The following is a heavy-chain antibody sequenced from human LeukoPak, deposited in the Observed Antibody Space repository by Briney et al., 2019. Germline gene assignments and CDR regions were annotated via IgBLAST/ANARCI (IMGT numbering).Heavy chain of an antibody. D-gene: IGHD1-26*01. CDR2: IRSKANSYAT. V-gene: IGHV3-73*01. Sequence: PGGSLRLSCAASGFTFSGSAMHWVRQASGKGLKGVGRIRSKANSYATAYAASVKGRFTISRDDSKNTANLQMNSLKTEDTAVYYTTRHCDSGSYELPDAFDIWGQGTMVTVSS. CDR1: GFTFSGSA. J-gene: IGHJ3*02. CDR3: TRHCDSGSYELPDAFDI.